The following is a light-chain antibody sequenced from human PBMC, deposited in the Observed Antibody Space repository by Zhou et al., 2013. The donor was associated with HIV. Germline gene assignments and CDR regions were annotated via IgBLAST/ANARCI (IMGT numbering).Light chain of an antibody. CDR1: QNINMW. V-gene: IGKV1-5*03. Sequence: DIQMTQSPSTVSASVGDRVTITCRASQNINMWLAWYQQKPGKAPKLLIYLASNLESGVPSRFSGSGSATDFTLTISSLQPEDIATYYCQQYETLPWTFGQGTKV. CDR3: QQYETLPWT. J-gene: IGKJ1*01. CDR2: LAS.